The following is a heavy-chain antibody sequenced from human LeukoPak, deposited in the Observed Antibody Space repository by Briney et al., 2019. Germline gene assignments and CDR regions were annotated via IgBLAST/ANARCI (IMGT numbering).Heavy chain of an antibody. CDR2: IYYSGST. D-gene: IGHD2-21*01. V-gene: IGHV4-39*01. J-gene: IGHJ4*02. Sequence: PSETLSLTCTVSGGSISSSSYYWGWIRQPPGKGLEWIGSIYYSGSTYYNPSLKSRFTISVDTSKNQFSLKLSSVTAADTAVYYCARVTYSIFDYWGQGTLVTVSS. CDR1: GGSISSSSYY. CDR3: ARVTYSIFDY.